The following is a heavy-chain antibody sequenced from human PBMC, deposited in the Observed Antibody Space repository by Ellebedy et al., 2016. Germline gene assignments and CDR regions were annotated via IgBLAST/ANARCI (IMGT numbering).Heavy chain of an antibody. Sequence: ASVKVSCXASGYTFTSYGISWVRQAPGQGLEWMGWISAYNGNTNYAQKLQGRVTMTTDTSTSTAYMELRSLRSDDTAVYYCAMAGARGRYFDWLSNPQYFQHWGQGTLVTVSS. V-gene: IGHV1-18*01. CDR1: GYTFTSYG. CDR2: ISAYNGNT. J-gene: IGHJ1*01. CDR3: AMAGARGRYFDWLSNPQYFQH. D-gene: IGHD3-9*01.